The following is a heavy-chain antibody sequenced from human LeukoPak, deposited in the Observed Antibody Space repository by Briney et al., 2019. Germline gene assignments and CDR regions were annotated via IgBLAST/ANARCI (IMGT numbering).Heavy chain of an antibody. D-gene: IGHD7-27*01. V-gene: IGHV4-38-2*02. J-gene: IGHJ4*02. CDR2: VYRSGTT. CDR1: GYFISSGYH. Sequence: PSETLSLTCVVSGYFISSGYHWGWIRQPPRKGLEWIGSVYRSGTTYYDPSLKSRVTISVDTSKNQISLKVRSVTAADTAMYYCARENWVFDYWGQGILVTVSS. CDR3: ARENWVFDY.